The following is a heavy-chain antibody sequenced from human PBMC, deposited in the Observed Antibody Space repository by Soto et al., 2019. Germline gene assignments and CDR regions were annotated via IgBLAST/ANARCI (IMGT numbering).Heavy chain of an antibody. Sequence: EVQLVESGGGLVKPGGSLRLSCAASGFTFTTYSMNWVRQAPGKGLEWVSSISSSSSSIYYADSVKGRFTISRDNAKNSLYLQMNNLRAEDTAVYFCARDDFGDYVCDSWGQGTLVTVSS. CDR2: ISSSSSSI. CDR3: ARDDFGDYVCDS. V-gene: IGHV3-21*01. CDR1: GFTFTTYS. D-gene: IGHD4-17*01. J-gene: IGHJ4*02.